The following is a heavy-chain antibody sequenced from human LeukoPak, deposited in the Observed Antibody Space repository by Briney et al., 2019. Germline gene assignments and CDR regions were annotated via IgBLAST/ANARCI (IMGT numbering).Heavy chain of an antibody. CDR1: GFTFSSYS. Sequence: GGSLRLSCAASGFTFSSYSMNWVRQAPGKGLEWVSSISSSSSYIYYADSVKGRFTISRDNAKNSLYLQMNSLRAEDTAVYYCAKVGYYDSSGYDYWGQGTLVTVSS. J-gene: IGHJ4*02. CDR2: ISSSSSYI. V-gene: IGHV3-21*01. CDR3: AKVGYYDSSGYDY. D-gene: IGHD3-22*01.